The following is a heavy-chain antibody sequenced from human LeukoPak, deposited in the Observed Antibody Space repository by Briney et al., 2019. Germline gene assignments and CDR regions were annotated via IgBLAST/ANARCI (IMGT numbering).Heavy chain of an antibody. J-gene: IGHJ4*02. CDR3: ARWGTWIQLWSTDY. V-gene: IGHV4-34*01. CDR2: INHSGST. Sequence: KPSETLSLTCAVYGGSFSGYYWRWIRQPPGKGLEWVGEINHSGSTNYNPSLKSRVTISVDTSKNQFSLKLSSVTAADTAVYYCARWGTWIQLWSTDYWGQGTLVTVSS. CDR1: GGSFSGYY. D-gene: IGHD5-18*01.